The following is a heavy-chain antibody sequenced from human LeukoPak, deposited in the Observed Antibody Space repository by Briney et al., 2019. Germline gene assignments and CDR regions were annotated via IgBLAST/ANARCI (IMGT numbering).Heavy chain of an antibody. CDR2: IYYSGST. CDR1: GGSISSYY. D-gene: IGHD2-2*01. Sequence: SETLSLTCTVSGGSISSYYWSWIRQPPGKGLEWLGYIYYSGSTNYNPSLKSRVTISVDTSKNQFSLKLSSVTAADTAVYYCARGLVVAPDWFDPWGQGTLVTVSS. V-gene: IGHV4-59*01. CDR3: ARGLVVAPDWFDP. J-gene: IGHJ5*02.